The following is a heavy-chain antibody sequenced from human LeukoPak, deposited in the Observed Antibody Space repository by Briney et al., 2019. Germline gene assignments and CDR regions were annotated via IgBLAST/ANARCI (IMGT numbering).Heavy chain of an antibody. V-gene: IGHV3-23*01. J-gene: IGHJ4*02. D-gene: IGHD3-10*01. CDR3: ASIATGWQVSGY. CDR2: ISDSGGGT. Sequence: PGGSLRLSCAASGFTFSSYWMSWVRQAPGKGLEWVSSISDSGGGTYYAASVKGRFTISRDNSQNTLYLLMNSLRAEDTAVYYCASIATGWQVSGYWGQGTLVTVSS. CDR1: GFTFSSYW.